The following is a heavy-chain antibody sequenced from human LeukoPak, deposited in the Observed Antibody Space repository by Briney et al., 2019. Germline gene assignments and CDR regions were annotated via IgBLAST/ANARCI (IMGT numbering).Heavy chain of an antibody. D-gene: IGHD2-2*01. CDR3: ARGYCSSTSCYFDY. Sequence: SVKVSCKASGGTFSSYTISWVRQAPGQGLEWMGRIIPILGIANYAQKFQGRVTITTDESTSTAYMELSSLRSEDTAVCYCARGYCSSTSCYFDYWGQGTLVTVSS. J-gene: IGHJ4*02. CDR2: IIPILGIA. CDR1: GGTFSSYT. V-gene: IGHV1-69*16.